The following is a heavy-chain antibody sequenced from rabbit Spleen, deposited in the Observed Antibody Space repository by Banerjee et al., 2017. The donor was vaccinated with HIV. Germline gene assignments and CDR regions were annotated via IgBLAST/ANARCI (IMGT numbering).Heavy chain of an antibody. D-gene: IGHD1-1*01. CDR1: GFSASSDYY. Sequence: QSLEESGGDLVKPGASLTLTCTASGFSASSDYYICWVRQAPGKGLEWIACIYGGDMHSTAYASWAKGRFTISKTSSTTVTLQLTSLTAADTATYFCARDLDGVIGWNFGWWGPGTLVTVS. CDR3: ARDLDGVIGWNFGW. CDR2: IYGGDMHST. J-gene: IGHJ4*01. V-gene: IGHV1S40*01.